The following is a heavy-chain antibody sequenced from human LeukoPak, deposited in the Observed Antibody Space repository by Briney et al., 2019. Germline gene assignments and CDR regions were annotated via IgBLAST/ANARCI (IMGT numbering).Heavy chain of an antibody. J-gene: IGHJ4*02. D-gene: IGHD3-10*01. V-gene: IGHV3-48*04. CDR2: ISSSSSTI. Sequence: PGGSLRLSCAASGFTFSSYSMNWVRQAPGKGLEWVSYISSSSSTIYYADSVKGRFTISRDNAKNSLYLQMNSLRAEDTAVYYCASPGSLYYYGSGSYPPLFFDYWGQGTLVTVSS. CDR1: GFTFSSYS. CDR3: ASPGSLYYYGSGSYPPLFFDY.